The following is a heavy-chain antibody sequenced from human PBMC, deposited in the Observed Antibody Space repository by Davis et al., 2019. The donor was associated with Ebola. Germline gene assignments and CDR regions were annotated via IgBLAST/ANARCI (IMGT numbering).Heavy chain of an antibody. V-gene: IGHV3-7*01. CDR2: IKQDGSEK. CDR3: VRDTIEGATTFDY. Sequence: PSETLSLTCAVSGGSISSGGYSWSWIRQPPGKGLEWVANIKQDGSEKYYVDSVKGRFTISRDNAKNTLYLQMNSLRAEDTAVYYCVRDTIEGATTFDYWGQGTLVTVSS. CDR1: GGSISSGGYS. J-gene: IGHJ4*02. D-gene: IGHD1-26*01.